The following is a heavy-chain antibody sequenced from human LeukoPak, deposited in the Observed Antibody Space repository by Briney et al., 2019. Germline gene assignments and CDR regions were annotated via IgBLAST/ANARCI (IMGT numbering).Heavy chain of an antibody. Sequence: PGGSLRLSCAASGFTFSDYYMSWIRQAPRKGLEWVSYISSSGSTIYYEDSVKGRFTISRDNAKNSLYLQMNSLRAEDTAVYYCARAVTVTTTWFDHWGQGTLVTVSS. CDR3: ARAVTVTTTWFDH. CDR2: ISSSGSTI. CDR1: GFTFSDYY. D-gene: IGHD4-17*01. J-gene: IGHJ5*02. V-gene: IGHV3-11*01.